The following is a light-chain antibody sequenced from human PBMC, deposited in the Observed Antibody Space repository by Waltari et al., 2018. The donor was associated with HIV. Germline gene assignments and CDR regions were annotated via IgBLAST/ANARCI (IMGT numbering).Light chain of an antibody. Sequence: YDLTPPHSVSVSPGQTATITCSGDKLGNKYVSWYRKRPGQSPVLVTYSDAKRPSGLPERFAGSNSGSTATRTSGGTQAVDEGDCYCQAWDTTTAVFGAGTRVTVL. CDR3: QAWDTTTAV. CDR1: KLGNKY. J-gene: IGLJ1*01. CDR2: SDA. V-gene: IGLV3-1*01.